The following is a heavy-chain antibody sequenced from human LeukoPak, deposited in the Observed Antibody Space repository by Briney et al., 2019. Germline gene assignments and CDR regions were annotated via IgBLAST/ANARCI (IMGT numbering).Heavy chain of an antibody. CDR1: GYTFTSYD. Sequence: ASVKVSCKASGYTFTSYDINWVRQATGQGLEWMGWMNPNSGNTGYAQKFQGRVTMTRDTSTSTVYMELSSLRSEDTAVYYCARGIGGDWYYYYYGMDVWGQGTTVTVSS. D-gene: IGHD2-21*02. J-gene: IGHJ6*02. V-gene: IGHV1-8*01. CDR3: ARGIGGDWYYYYYGMDV. CDR2: MNPNSGNT.